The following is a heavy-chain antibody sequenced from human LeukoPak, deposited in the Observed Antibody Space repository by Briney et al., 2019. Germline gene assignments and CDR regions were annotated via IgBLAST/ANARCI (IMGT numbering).Heavy chain of an antibody. CDR2: IYSGGST. CDR3: ARDLGYCSSTSCYAEDTHYGMDV. Sequence: GGSLRLSCAASGFTVSSNYMSWVRQAPGEGLGRVSVIYSGGSTYYADCVKGRFTISRNNSKNTLYLKMNSLRAEDTDVYYCARDLGYCSSTSCYAEDTHYGMDVWGQGTTVTVSS. V-gene: IGHV3-53*04. CDR1: GFTVSSNY. J-gene: IGHJ6*02. D-gene: IGHD2-2*01.